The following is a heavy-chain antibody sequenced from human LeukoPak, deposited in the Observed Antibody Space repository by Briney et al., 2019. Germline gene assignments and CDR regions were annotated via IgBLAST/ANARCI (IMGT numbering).Heavy chain of an antibody. CDR2: LSYDGSNK. J-gene: IGHJ4*02. V-gene: IGHV3-30*11. CDR3: ARGPSPRPAATGTRAFDY. Sequence: PGGSLRLSCATSGFTFSRYAVHWVRQAPGKGREGVAVLSYDGSNKYYADSVKGRFTISRDNSKNTLYLQMNSLRAEDTAVYYCARGPSPRPAATGTRAFDYWGQGTLVTVSS. CDR1: GFTFSRYA. D-gene: IGHD6-13*01.